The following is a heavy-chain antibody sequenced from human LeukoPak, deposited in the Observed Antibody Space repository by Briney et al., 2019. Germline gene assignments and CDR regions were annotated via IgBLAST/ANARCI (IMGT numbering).Heavy chain of an antibody. D-gene: IGHD5-12*01. CDR1: GGTFSSYA. V-gene: IGHV1-69*13. Sequence: SVEVSCKASGGTFSSYAISWVRQAPGQGLEWMGGIIPIFGTTNYAQKFQGRVAVTADESTSTAYMELSSLRYEDTAVYYCAREGDVDIVATKGNDAFDIWGQGTMVTVFS. CDR3: AREGDVDIVATKGNDAFDI. CDR2: IIPIFGTT. J-gene: IGHJ3*02.